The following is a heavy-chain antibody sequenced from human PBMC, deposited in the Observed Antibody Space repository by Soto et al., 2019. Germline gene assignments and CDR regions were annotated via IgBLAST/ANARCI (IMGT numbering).Heavy chain of an antibody. CDR1: GYTFAVYY. V-gene: IGHV1-2*02. CDR3: ARQRKGAAAGPVDAFDI. Sequence: QVHLVQSGAEVKRPGVSVNVSCKATGYTFAVYYMHWVRQAPGKGLEWMGWISPNSGGTFAAQKFQGRVTMTRDTSVNMAYMELTSLKSDDTAVYYCARQRKGAAAGPVDAFDIWGQGTMVTVSS. D-gene: IGHD6-13*01. J-gene: IGHJ3*02. CDR2: ISPNSGGT.